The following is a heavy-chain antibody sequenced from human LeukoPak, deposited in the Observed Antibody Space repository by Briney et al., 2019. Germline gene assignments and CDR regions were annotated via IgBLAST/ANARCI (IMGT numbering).Heavy chain of an antibody. CDR2: ISWNSGSI. CDR1: GFTFDDYA. CDR3: AKDRGPQQLALFDY. V-gene: IGHV3-9*01. J-gene: IGHJ4*02. D-gene: IGHD6-13*01. Sequence: GRSLRLSCAASGFTFDDYAMHWVRQAPGKGLEWVSGISWNSGSIDYADSVKGRFTVSRDNAKNSLYLQMSSLRAEDTALYYCAKDRGPQQLALFDYWGQGILVTVSS.